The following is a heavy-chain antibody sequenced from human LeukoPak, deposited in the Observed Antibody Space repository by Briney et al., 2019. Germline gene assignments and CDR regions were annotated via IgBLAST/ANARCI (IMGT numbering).Heavy chain of an antibody. J-gene: IGHJ6*03. CDR3: ARDPYSGTYGDTYYYMDV. CDR1: GFTFSSYE. V-gene: IGHV3-48*03. D-gene: IGHD1-26*01. Sequence: PGGSLRLSCAASGFTFSSYEMNWVRQAPGKGLEWVSYISSSGSTIYYADSVKGRFTISRDNARNSLYLQMNSLRAEDTAVYYCARDPYSGTYGDTYYYMDVWGKGTTVTISS. CDR2: ISSSGSTI.